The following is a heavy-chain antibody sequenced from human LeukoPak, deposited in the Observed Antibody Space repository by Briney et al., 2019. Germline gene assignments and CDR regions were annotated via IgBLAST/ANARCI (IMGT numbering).Heavy chain of an antibody. Sequence: GASVKVSCKASGYTFTSYAMHWVRQAPGQRLEWMGWINAGNGNTKYSQEFQGRVTITRDTSASTAYMELSSLRSEDRAVYYCARAWLYGSGSYYSPLGYWGQGTLVTASS. CDR2: INAGNGNT. V-gene: IGHV1-3*03. CDR3: ARAWLYGSGSYYSPLGY. J-gene: IGHJ4*02. CDR1: GYTFTSYA. D-gene: IGHD3-10*01.